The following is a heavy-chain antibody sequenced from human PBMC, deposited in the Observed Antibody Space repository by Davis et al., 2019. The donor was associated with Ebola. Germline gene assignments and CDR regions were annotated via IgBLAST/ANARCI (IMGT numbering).Heavy chain of an antibody. V-gene: IGHV3-74*01. Sequence: HTAGSLRLSCAASGFTFSSYWMHWVRQAPGKGLVWVSRINSDGSSTSYADSVKGRFTISSDNAKNTLYLQMNSLRAEDTAVYYCAKNPTRVDCQLFDYWGQGTLVTVSS. CDR1: GFTFSSYW. D-gene: IGHD2-21*01. CDR3: AKNPTRVDCQLFDY. CDR2: INSDGSST. J-gene: IGHJ4*02.